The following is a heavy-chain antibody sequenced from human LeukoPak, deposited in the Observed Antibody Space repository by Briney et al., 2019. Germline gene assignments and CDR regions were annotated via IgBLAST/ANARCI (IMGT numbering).Heavy chain of an antibody. V-gene: IGHV3-66*01. D-gene: IGHD3-9*01. CDR2: IYSGGST. CDR1: GFTFSSNA. J-gene: IGHJ3*02. Sequence: GGSLRLSCAASGFTFSSNAMSWVRQAPGKGLEWVSVIYSGGSTYYADSVKGRFTISRDNSKNTLYLQMNSLRAEDTAVYYCARDLRRHGAFDIWGQGTMVTVSS. CDR3: ARDLRRHGAFDI.